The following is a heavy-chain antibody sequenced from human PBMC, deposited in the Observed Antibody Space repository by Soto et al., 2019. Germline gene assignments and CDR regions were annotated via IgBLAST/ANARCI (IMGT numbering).Heavy chain of an antibody. V-gene: IGHV4-30-2*01. CDR1: GASITSGGYS. J-gene: IGHJ6*02. CDR3: AREYYGMDV. Sequence: SETMSLTCTVSGASITSGGYSWTWIRQTPGKGLEWIGYTYQIGSPYYNPTLKGRVTITVDRSKNQFSLNLTAVTAADTAVYYCAREYYGMDVWGQGTTVTVSS. CDR2: TYQIGSP.